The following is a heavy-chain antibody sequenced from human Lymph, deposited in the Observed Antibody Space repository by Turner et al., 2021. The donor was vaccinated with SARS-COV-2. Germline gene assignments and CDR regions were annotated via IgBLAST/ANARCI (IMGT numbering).Heavy chain of an antibody. V-gene: IGHV3-30-3*01. Sequence: QVQLVESGGGVVQPGRSLKLASAASGFTSSSYAMHWVRQAPGKGLEWVALISYDGNNKYYADSVRGRFTSTRDKSKSTLYLQMNSLRAEDTAVYYCARGLSENYYFLDYWGQGTLVTVSS. CDR1: GFTSSSYA. CDR2: ISYDGNNK. CDR3: ARGLSENYYFLDY. D-gene: IGHD1-26*01. J-gene: IGHJ4*02.